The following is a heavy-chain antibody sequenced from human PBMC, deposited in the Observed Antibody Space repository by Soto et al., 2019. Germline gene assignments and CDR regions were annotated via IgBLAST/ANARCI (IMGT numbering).Heavy chain of an antibody. CDR3: ARGTVTTNYYYYGMDV. CDR2: IIPIFGTA. J-gene: IGHJ6*02. D-gene: IGHD4-4*01. V-gene: IGHV1-69*13. Sequence: GASVKVSCKASGGTFSSYAISWVRQAPGQGLEWMGGIIPIFGTANYAQKFQGRVTITADESTSTAYMELSSLRSEDTAVYYCARGTVTTNYYYYGMDVWGQGTTVTVSS. CDR1: GGTFSSYA.